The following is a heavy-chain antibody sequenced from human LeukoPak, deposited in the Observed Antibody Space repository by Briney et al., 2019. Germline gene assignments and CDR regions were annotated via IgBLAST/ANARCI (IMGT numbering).Heavy chain of an antibody. CDR1: GFTVSSNC. J-gene: IGHJ4*02. Sequence: GGSLRLSCAASGFTVSSNCMSWVRQAPGKGLEWDSVIYSGGSTYYADSVKGRFTISRDNSKNTLYLQMNSLRAEDTAVYYCARERRGFVDYWGQGTLVTVSS. CDR3: ARERRGFVDY. D-gene: IGHD3-10*01. CDR2: IYSGGST. V-gene: IGHV3-53*01.